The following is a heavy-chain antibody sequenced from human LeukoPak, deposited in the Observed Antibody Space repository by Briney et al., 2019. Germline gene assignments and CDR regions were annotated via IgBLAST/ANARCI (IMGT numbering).Heavy chain of an antibody. V-gene: IGHV3-48*03. CDR1: GFIFSSYE. D-gene: IGHD2/OR15-2a*01. J-gene: IGHJ4*02. CDR3: AREGHTTGWPPFDF. Sequence: GESLKISCAASGFIFSSYEMNWVRQAPGKGLEWVSHSNRRGSTTYYADSVRGRFTISRDNAKNSLYLQMNSLRAEDTAVYYCAREGHTTGWPPFDFWGQGTLVTVSS. CDR2: SNRRGSTT.